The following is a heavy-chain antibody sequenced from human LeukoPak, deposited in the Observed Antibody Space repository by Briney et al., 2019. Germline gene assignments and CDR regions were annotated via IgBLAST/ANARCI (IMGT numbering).Heavy chain of an antibody. CDR1: GYTFSEYG. CDR3: ARGVLIGDRSAFNI. J-gene: IGHJ3*02. V-gene: IGHV1-18*01. Sequence: ASVKVSCKASGYTFSEYGISWVRQAPGQGLEWMGWISAYNGNTDYTQKLQGRVTMTRDTSISTAYMELSRLTSDDTAIYYCARGVLIGDRSAFNIWGQGTMVTVSS. CDR2: ISAYNGNT. D-gene: IGHD6-6*01.